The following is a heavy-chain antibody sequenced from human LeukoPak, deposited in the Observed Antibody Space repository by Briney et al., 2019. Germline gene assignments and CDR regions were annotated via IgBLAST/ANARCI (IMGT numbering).Heavy chain of an antibody. Sequence: ASVKVSCKASGYTFTDYYIHWVRQAPGQGLEWMGWINPNSGGTNYTQKFQGRVTMTRDTSVSTAYLELNRLTSDDTAVYYCARVLARYGNLDYWGQGILVTVSS. CDR3: ARVLARYGNLDY. CDR2: INPNSGGT. CDR1: GYTFTDYY. J-gene: IGHJ4*02. V-gene: IGHV1-2*02. D-gene: IGHD1-14*01.